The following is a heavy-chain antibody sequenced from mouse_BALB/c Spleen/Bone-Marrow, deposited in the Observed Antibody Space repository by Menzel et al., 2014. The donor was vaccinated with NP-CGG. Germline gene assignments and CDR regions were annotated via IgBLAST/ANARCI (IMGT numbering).Heavy chain of an antibody. CDR2: IRNKANGYTT. Sequence: EVQVVESGGGLVQPGGSLRLSCATSGFTFTDYYMNWVRQPPGKALEWLGFIRNKANGYTTEYSASVKGRFTISKDNSQNILYLQMNPLRAEDSATYYCARDKGRVFFDYWGQGTSLPVSS. J-gene: IGHJ2*02. CDR1: GFTFTDYY. CDR3: ARDKGRVFFDY. V-gene: IGHV7-3*02.